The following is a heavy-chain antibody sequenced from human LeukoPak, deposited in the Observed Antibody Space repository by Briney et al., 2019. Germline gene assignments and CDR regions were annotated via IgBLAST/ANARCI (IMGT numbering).Heavy chain of an antibody. Sequence: PGGSLRLSWEASGFTFSSDWRGWVGQAQGKGLEWVANMNHDGSVRQYVDSVKGRFTISRDNAKNSLYLQMNSLRAEDTAVYFCSSGPNFDYWGQGTLVTVSS. J-gene: IGHJ4*02. CDR2: MNHDGSVR. CDR1: GFTFSSDW. D-gene: IGHD3/OR15-3a*01. CDR3: SSGPNFDY. V-gene: IGHV3-7*05.